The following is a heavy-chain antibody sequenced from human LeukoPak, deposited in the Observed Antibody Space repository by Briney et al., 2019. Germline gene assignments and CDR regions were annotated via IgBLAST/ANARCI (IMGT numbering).Heavy chain of an antibody. J-gene: IGHJ4*02. CDR2: IYYSGST. V-gene: IGHV4-59*01. CDR3: ARETEGYYSGGSCEGFDY. D-gene: IGHD2-15*01. CDR1: GGSISSYY. Sequence: PSETLSLTCTVSGGSISSYYWSWIRQPPGKGLEWIGYIYYSGSTNYNPSLKSRVTISVDTSKNQFSLKLSSVTAADTAVYYCARETEGYYSGGSCEGFDYWGQGTLVTVSS.